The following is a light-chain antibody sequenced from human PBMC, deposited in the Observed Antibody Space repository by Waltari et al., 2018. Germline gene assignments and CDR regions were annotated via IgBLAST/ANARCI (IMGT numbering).Light chain of an antibody. V-gene: IGLV1-44*01. Sequence: QSVLTQPPSASGTPGQRVTISCSGSSSHSGRNTVNWYQNLPGTAPKLLIYSNNHRPSGVSDRFSGSKSGTSASLAISGLQSEDEADYYCAAWDDSLNGVVFGGGTKLTVL. CDR1: SSHSGRNT. CDR3: AAWDDSLNGVV. J-gene: IGLJ2*01. CDR2: SNN.